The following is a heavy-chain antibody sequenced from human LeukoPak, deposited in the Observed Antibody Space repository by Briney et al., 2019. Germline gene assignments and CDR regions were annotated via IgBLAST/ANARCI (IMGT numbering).Heavy chain of an antibody. J-gene: IGHJ6*03. V-gene: IGHV3-21*01. Sequence: GSLRLSCAASGFTFSSYSMNWVRQAPGKGLEWVSSIGSSSSYIYYADSVKGRFTISRDNAKNSLYLQMNSLRAEDTAVYYCARCGYSYYYLLADYDYYMDVWGKGTTVTVSS. D-gene: IGHD5-18*01. CDR2: IGSSSSYI. CDR1: GFTFSSYS. CDR3: ARCGYSYYYLLADYDYYMDV.